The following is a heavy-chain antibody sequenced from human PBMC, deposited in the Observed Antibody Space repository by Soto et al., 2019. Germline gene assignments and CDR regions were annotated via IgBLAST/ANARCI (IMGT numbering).Heavy chain of an antibody. CDR2: IYYSGST. V-gene: IGHV4-61*01. D-gene: IGHD3-10*01. CDR1: GGSVSSGSYY. CDR3: ARVSGGSGSYYLSIGLYDYYYGMDV. J-gene: IGHJ6*02. Sequence: SETLSLTCTVSGGSVSSGSYYWSWIRQPPGKGLEWIGYIYYSGSTNYNPSLKSRVTISVDTSKNQFSLKLSSVTAADTAVYYCARVSGGSGSYYLSIGLYDYYYGMDVWGQGTTVTVSS.